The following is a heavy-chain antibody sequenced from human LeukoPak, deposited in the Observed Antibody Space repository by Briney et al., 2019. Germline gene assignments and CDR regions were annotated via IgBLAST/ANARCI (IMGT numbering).Heavy chain of an antibody. D-gene: IGHD1-1*01. J-gene: IGHJ3*02. Sequence: ASVKVSCKASGGTFSSYAISWVRQAPGQGLEWMGGIIPIFGTANYAQKFQGRVTITADESTSTAYMELSSLRSEDTAVYYCARSTTGTTDDAFDIWGHGTMVTVSS. CDR1: GGTFSSYA. CDR2: IIPIFGTA. V-gene: IGHV1-69*13. CDR3: ARSTTGTTDDAFDI.